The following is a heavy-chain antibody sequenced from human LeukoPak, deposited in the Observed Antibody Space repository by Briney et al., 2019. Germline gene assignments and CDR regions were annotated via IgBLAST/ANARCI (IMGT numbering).Heavy chain of an antibody. J-gene: IGHJ4*02. V-gene: IGHV4-59*01. CDR2: IYYSGST. CDR1: GGSISSYY. CDR3: ARVTVAGYFDY. Sequence: TSETLSLTCTVSGGSISSYYWSWIRQPPGNGLEWIGYIYYSGSTNYNPSLKSRVTISVDTSKNQFSLKLSSVTAAETAVYYCARVTVAGYFDYWGQGTLVTVSS. D-gene: IGHD6-19*01.